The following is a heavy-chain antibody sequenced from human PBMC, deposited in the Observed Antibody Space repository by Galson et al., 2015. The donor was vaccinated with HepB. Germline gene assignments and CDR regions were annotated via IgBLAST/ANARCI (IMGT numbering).Heavy chain of an antibody. CDR2: IIPIFGIA. D-gene: IGHD3-22*01. Sequence: SVKVSCKASGGTFSSYAISWVRQAPGQGLEWMGGIIPIFGIANYAQKFQGRVTITADKSTSTAYMELSSLRSEDTAVYYCARTSSLDSSGYYCWDWGQGTLVTVSS. CDR1: GGTFSSYA. V-gene: IGHV1-69*10. CDR3: ARTSSLDSSGYYCWD. J-gene: IGHJ4*02.